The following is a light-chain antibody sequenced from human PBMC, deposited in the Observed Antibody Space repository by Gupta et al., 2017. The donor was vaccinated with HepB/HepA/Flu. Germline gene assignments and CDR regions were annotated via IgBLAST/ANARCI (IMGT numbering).Light chain of an antibody. Sequence: SALTQPAPVSGSPGQSITISFTGTSSDVGSYNLVSWYQQHPGKAPKLMIYEVSTRPSGVANRFSGSKSGNTASLTIAGLQAEDEADYYCCSYAGSSTHVVFGGGTKLTVL. J-gene: IGLJ2*01. CDR2: EVS. CDR1: SSDVGSYNL. V-gene: IGLV2-23*02. CDR3: CSYAGSSTHVV.